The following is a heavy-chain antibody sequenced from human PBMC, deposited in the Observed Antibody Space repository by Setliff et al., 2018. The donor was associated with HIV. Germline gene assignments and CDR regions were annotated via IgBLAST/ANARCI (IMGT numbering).Heavy chain of an antibody. J-gene: IGHJ6*03. CDR3: ARTVRREFRTNVGDHYYFYMDV. V-gene: IGHV4-61*09. CDR2: IYASGST. D-gene: IGHD3-3*01. Sequence: NPSETLSLTCTVSGGSINSGSYYWNWIRQPAGKGLEWIGHIYASGSTNYNPSLKSRVTMSVDTSKNQFSLKLNSVTAADTAVYYCARTVRREFRTNVGDHYYFYMDVWGKGTTVTVSS. CDR1: GGSINSGSYY.